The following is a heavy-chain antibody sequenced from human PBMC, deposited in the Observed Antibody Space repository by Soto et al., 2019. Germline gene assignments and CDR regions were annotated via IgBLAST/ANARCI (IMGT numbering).Heavy chain of an antibody. CDR2: ISGSGGST. J-gene: IGHJ5*02. Sequence: GGSLRLSCAASGFTFSSYAMSWVRQAPGKGLEWVSAISGSGGSTYYADSVKGRFTISRDNSKNTLYLQMNSLRAEDTAVYYCAKAPYYDFWSGQGNWFDPWGQGTLVTVSS. CDR3: AKAPYYDFWSGQGNWFDP. CDR1: GFTFSSYA. V-gene: IGHV3-23*01. D-gene: IGHD3-3*01.